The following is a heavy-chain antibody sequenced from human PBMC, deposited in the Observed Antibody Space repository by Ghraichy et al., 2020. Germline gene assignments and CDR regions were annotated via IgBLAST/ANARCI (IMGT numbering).Heavy chain of an antibody. CDR2: INHSGST. CDR3: ARGRSVNVASRYFDL. J-gene: IGHJ2*01. Sequence: ETLSLTCAVYGGSFSGYYWSWIRQPPGKGLEWIGEINHSGSTNYNPSLKSRVTILLDTSKNQFSLKLISVTAADTAVYYCARGRSVNVASRYFDLWGRGTLVTVSS. D-gene: IGHD3-10*01. V-gene: IGHV4-34*01. CDR1: GGSFSGYY.